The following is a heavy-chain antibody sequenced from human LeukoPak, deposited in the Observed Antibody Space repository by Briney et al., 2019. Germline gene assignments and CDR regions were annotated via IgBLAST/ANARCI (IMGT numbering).Heavy chain of an antibody. CDR1: GFTFDDHA. J-gene: IGHJ4*02. Sequence: GRSLRLSCIASGFTFDDHAMHWVRQVPGKGLEWVSHISWNSGTINYADSVEGRFTLSRDNAKNSVYLVMSSLRPEDTALYFCAREVGERGPYYFDDWGQGTLVAVSP. D-gene: IGHD3-10*01. CDR3: AREVGERGPYYFDD. CDR2: ISWNSGTI. V-gene: IGHV3-9*01.